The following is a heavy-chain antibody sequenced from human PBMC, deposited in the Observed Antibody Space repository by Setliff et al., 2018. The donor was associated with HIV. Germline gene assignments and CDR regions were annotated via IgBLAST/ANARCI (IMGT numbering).Heavy chain of an antibody. V-gene: IGHV4-38-2*01. CDR3: ARRIYGNNPYFDY. D-gene: IGHD4-17*01. J-gene: IGHJ4*02. CDR1: GYSISSGYY. CDR2: IHHNGIT. Sequence: PSETLSLTCGVSGYSISSGYYWGWIRQPPGKGLEWIGSIHHNGITYYNPSLKSRVTISVDTSQNQFTLKLSSVTAADTAIYYCARRIYGNNPYFDYWSQGTLVTVSS.